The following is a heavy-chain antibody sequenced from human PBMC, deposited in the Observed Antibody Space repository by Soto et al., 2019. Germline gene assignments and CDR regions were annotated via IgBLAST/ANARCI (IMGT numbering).Heavy chain of an antibody. CDR2: ISAYNGST. CDR1: GYSFTSYG. V-gene: IGHV1-18*01. CDR3: ARDGDYYDSRPFDY. Sequence: ASVKVSCEACGYSFTSYGISWVRQAPGQGLEWMGWISAYNGSTSYAQKFQGRVTMTRDTSTSTVYMELSILRSEDTAVYYCARDGDYYDSRPFDYWGQGTLVTVSS. J-gene: IGHJ4*02. D-gene: IGHD3-22*01.